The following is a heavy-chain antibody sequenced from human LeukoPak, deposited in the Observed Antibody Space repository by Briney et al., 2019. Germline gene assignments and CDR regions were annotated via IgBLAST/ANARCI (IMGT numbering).Heavy chain of an antibody. J-gene: IGHJ4*02. D-gene: IGHD1-26*01. V-gene: IGHV4-59*01. CDR3: ARDVGATPGYFDY. Sequence: SETLSLTCTVSGGSISSYYWNWIRQPPGKGLEWIAYIYYSGNTNYNPSLKSRVTISVDTSKNQFSLKLSSVTAADTAVYYCARDVGATPGYFDYWGQGTLVTVSS. CDR1: GGSISSYY. CDR2: IYYSGNT.